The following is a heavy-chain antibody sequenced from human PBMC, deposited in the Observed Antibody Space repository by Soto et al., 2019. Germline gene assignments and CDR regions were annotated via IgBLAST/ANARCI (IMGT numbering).Heavy chain of an antibody. Sequence: QVQLVESGGGLVKPGGSLRLSCAASGFTFSDYYMSWIRQAPGKGLEWVSYISSSSSYTNYADSVKGRFTISRDNAKNSVYLQMNSLRAEDTAVYYCARADYSDSSGQLGGNYYWGQGTLVTVSS. J-gene: IGHJ4*02. CDR2: ISSSSSYT. CDR1: GFTFSDYY. D-gene: IGHD3-22*01. V-gene: IGHV3-11*05. CDR3: ARADYSDSSGQLGGNYY.